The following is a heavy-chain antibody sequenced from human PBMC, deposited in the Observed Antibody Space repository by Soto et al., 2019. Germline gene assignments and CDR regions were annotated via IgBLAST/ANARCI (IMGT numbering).Heavy chain of an antibody. V-gene: IGHV1-18*01. CDR2: ISAHNGYT. CDR1: GYTFTTYG. J-gene: IGHJ6*02. CDR3: ARSKQQHIIYAYYGMDV. D-gene: IGHD6-13*01. Sequence: QVQLVQSGGEVKKPGASVKVSCKASGYTFTTYGISWVRQAPGQGLEWMGWISAHNGYTNYAQKFRGRVTMTTDTSTNTDYMEVRSLTSDDTAVYYCARSKQQHIIYAYYGMDVWGQGTTVTISS.